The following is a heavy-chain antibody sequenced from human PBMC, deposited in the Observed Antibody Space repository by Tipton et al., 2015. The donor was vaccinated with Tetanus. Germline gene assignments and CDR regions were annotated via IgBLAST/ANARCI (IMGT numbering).Heavy chain of an antibody. CDR3: AKDRSGSYYFYYGMDV. CDR2: VSSTSSYI. J-gene: IGHJ6*02. V-gene: IGHV3-21*01. Sequence: SLRLSCAVSGFTFSNYVMNWVRQAPGKGLEWVSSVSSTSSYIYYSGSVKGRFTISRDNSNNTLSLQMNSLRAEDTALYYCAKDRSGSYYFYYGMDVWGQGTTVTVSS. CDR1: GFTFSNYV. D-gene: IGHD1-26*01.